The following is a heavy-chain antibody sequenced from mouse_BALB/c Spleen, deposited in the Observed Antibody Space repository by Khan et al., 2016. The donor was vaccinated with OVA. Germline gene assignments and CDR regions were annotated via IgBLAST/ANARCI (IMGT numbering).Heavy chain of an antibody. CDR3: ARPPYFSDTIAY. Sequence: QIQLVQSGPELKKPGETVKISCKASGYTFTKFGMNWVKRAPGKGLEWMGWINTYTGEPTYADDFKGRFAFSMETSASTAYLQINNLKDEDTATYFCARPPYFSDTIAYWGQGTSVTVSS. CDR2: INTYTGEP. CDR1: GYTFTKFG. D-gene: IGHD2-10*01. V-gene: IGHV9-3-1*01. J-gene: IGHJ4*01.